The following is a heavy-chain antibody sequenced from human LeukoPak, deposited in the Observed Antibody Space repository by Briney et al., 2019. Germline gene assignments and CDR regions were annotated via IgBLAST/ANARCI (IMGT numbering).Heavy chain of an antibody. CDR2: ISSSSSYI. Sequence: GGSLRLSCEASGFTFSSYAMSWVHQAPGKGLEWVSSISSSSSYIYYADSVKGRFTISRDNAKNSLYLQMNSLRAEDTAVYYCARDGVIGYYDSSGYWGQGTLVTVSS. D-gene: IGHD3-22*01. J-gene: IGHJ4*02. CDR3: ARDGVIGYYDSSGY. CDR1: GFTFSSYA. V-gene: IGHV3-21*01.